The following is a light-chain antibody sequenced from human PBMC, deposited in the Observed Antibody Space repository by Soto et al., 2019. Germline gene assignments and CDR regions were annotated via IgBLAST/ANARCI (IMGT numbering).Light chain of an antibody. V-gene: IGKV1-9*01. CDR3: QQYNPYSPWT. CDR1: QGISNF. J-gene: IGKJ1*01. Sequence: IQLTQSPSSLSASVGNRVTITCRASQGISNFLAWYQQKPGKAPKLLIYAAVTLQSGVPSRISGGGAGTEVTLTISSLQPDDFATYYCQQYNPYSPWTFGQGTKVDIK. CDR2: AAV.